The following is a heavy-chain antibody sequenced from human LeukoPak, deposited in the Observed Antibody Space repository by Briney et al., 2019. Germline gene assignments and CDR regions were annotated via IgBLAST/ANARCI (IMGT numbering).Heavy chain of an antibody. J-gene: IGHJ4*02. CDR2: IYHSGST. Sequence: SGTLPLTCAVSGGSISSSNWWSWVRQPPGKGLEWIGEIYHSGSTNYNPSLKSRVTISVDKSKNQFSLKLSSVTAADTAVYYCARGGQSRYCSSTSCYDYWGQGTLVTVSS. D-gene: IGHD2-2*01. V-gene: IGHV4-4*02. CDR1: GGSISSSNW. CDR3: ARGGQSRYCSSTSCYDY.